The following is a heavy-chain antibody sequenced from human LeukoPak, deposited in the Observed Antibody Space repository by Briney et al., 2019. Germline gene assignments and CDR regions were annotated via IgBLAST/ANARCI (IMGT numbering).Heavy chain of an antibody. D-gene: IGHD4-11*01. CDR3: ARWGNDYSQFDS. CDR2: VSGSGDNT. CDR1: GFTFNNYA. V-gene: IGHV3-23*01. J-gene: IGHJ4*02. Sequence: GGSLRLSCAASGFTFNNYAMTWVRQAPGKGLEWVSVVSGSGDNTNYADSVKGRFTISRDNSKNTLFLQINSLRTEDTAVYFCARWGNDYSQFDSWGQGTLVTVS.